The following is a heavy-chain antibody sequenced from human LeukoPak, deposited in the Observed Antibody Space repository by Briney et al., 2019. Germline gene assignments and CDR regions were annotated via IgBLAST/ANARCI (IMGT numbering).Heavy chain of an antibody. CDR2: ISAYNGNT. Sequence: ASVKVSCKASGYTFTSYGISWVRQAPGQGLEWMGWISAYNGNTNYAQKFQGRVTMTRDTSISTAYMELSRLTSDDTAVYYCTRGINWNYGYWGQGTLVTVSS. CDR1: GYTFTSYG. CDR3: TRGINWNYGY. J-gene: IGHJ4*02. V-gene: IGHV1-18*01. D-gene: IGHD1-7*01.